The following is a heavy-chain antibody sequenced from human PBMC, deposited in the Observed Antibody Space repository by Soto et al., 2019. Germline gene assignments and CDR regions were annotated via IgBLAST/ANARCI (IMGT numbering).Heavy chain of an antibody. CDR3: ARGGDVNYYHGMDV. CDR1: GYTFTSYG. Sequence: QVQLVQSGGEVKKPGASVKLSCTASGYTFTSYGISWVRQAPGQGLEWMGWISAYNGKTNYAQNVQGRVTMTTDTXXRTANMDRRSLRSDDTAVYYCARGGDVNYYHGMDVWGQGTTVTVSS. D-gene: IGHD5-12*01. CDR2: ISAYNGKT. V-gene: IGHV1-18*01. J-gene: IGHJ6*02.